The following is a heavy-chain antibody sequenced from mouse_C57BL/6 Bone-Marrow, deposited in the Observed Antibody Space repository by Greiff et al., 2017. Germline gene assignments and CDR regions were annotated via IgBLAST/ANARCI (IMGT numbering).Heavy chain of an antibody. CDR1: GYSFTGYY. V-gene: IGHV1-42*01. CDR3: AREGSGLDY. J-gene: IGHJ2*01. CDR2: INPSTGGT. D-gene: IGHD1-1*01. Sequence: EVQLQQSGPELVKPGASVKISCKASGYSFTGYYMNWVKQSPEKSLEWIGEINPSTGGTTYNQKFKAKATLTVDKSSSTAYMQLKSLTSEDSAVXYCAREGSGLDYWGQGTTLTVSS.